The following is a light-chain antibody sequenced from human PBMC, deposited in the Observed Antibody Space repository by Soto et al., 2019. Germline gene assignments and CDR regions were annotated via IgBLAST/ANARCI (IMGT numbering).Light chain of an antibody. V-gene: IGKV1-39*01. CDR3: EQGYSNPWT. CDR2: AAS. J-gene: IGKJ1*01. CDR1: QSVNTY. Sequence: DIQMTQSPSSLSASVRDRVAITSRASQSVNTYLHWYQQKAGQAPKLLIYAASNLQSGVPSRFSGRGSGTDFTLTVESLQPEDFATYYCEQGYSNPWTFGQVTKVYIK.